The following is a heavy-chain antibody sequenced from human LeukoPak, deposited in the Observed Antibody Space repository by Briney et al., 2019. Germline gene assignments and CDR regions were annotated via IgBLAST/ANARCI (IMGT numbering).Heavy chain of an antibody. Sequence: SETLSLTCTVSGGSISSYYWSWIRQPRGKGLEWIGYIYYSGSTNYNPSLKSRVTISVDTSKNQFSLKLSSVTAADTAVYYCARVMGSSSKSYYMDVWGKGTTVTVSS. CDR1: GGSISSYY. V-gene: IGHV4-59*01. J-gene: IGHJ6*03. D-gene: IGHD6-13*01. CDR2: IYYSGST. CDR3: ARVMGSSSKSYYMDV.